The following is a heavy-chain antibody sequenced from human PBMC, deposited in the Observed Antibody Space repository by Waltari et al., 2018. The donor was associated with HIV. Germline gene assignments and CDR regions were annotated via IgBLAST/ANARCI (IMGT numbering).Heavy chain of an antibody. CDR3: ARPGLAYCGGDCYYHF. J-gene: IGHJ4*02. D-gene: IGHD2-21*02. V-gene: IGHV5-51*01. CDR2: VYPGDSET. Sequence: VQLVQSGTEVKKPGESRTISCKASGYRVTTYWLAWVRQRPGKGLEWMGIVYPGDSETRYSPSFEGQVTISVDKSIATAYLQWSSLKASDSAVYYCARPGLAYCGGDCYYHFWGQGTLVSVSS. CDR1: GYRVTTYW.